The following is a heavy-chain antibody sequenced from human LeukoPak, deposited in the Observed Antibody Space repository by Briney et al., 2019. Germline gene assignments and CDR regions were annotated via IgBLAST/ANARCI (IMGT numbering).Heavy chain of an antibody. CDR1: GGSFSGYY. Sequence: KTSETLSLTCAVYGGSFSGYYWSWIRQPPGKGLEWIGEINHSGSTNYNPSLKSRVTISVDTSKNQFSLKLSSVTAADTAVYYCAREIGGYCSGGSCYATDYWGQGTLVTVSS. CDR3: AREIGGYCSGGSCYATDY. CDR2: INHSGST. D-gene: IGHD2-15*01. V-gene: IGHV4-34*01. J-gene: IGHJ4*02.